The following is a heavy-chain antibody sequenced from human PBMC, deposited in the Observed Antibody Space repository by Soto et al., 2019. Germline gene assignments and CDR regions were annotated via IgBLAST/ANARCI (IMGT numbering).Heavy chain of an antibody. CDR2: IYSGGST. CDR1: GFTVSSNY. Sequence: EVQLVESGGGLVQPGGSLRLSCAASGFTVSSNYMSWVRQAPGKGLEWVSVIYSGGSTYYADSVKGRFTISRDNSKNTLYLQMNSLRAEDTAVYYCARGYGDFWRGYPQAIDYWGQGTLVTVSS. V-gene: IGHV3-66*01. CDR3: ARGYGDFWRGYPQAIDY. D-gene: IGHD3-3*01. J-gene: IGHJ4*02.